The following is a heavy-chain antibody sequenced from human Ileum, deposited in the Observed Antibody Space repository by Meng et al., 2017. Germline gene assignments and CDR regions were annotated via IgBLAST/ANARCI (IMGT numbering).Heavy chain of an antibody. CDR1: GYNFRNYP. Sequence: QVQLVQSGTEGKKVGAAVKVSCTASGYNFRNYPLHWVRQAPGQRPEWIGWINAGNGNIKISQKFQGRITITSDTSATAYMELSSLRSEDTAVYFCARENDNWNYFDYSGQASLVTVSS. V-gene: IGHV1-3*01. J-gene: IGHJ4*02. CDR2: INAGNGNI. CDR3: ARENDNWNYFDY. D-gene: IGHD1-1*01.